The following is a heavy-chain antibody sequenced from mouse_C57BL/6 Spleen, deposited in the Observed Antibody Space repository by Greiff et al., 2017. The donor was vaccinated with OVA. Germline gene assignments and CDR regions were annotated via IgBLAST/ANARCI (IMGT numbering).Heavy chain of an antibody. Sequence: EVNVVESGGGLVQPGGSLKLSCAASGFTFSDYYMYWVRQTPEKRLEWVAYISNGGGSTYYPDTVKGRFTISRDNAKNTLYLQMSRLKSEDTAMYYCARHSGPYWYFDVWGTGTTVTVSS. J-gene: IGHJ1*03. CDR1: GFTFSDYY. V-gene: IGHV5-12*01. CDR3: ARHSGPYWYFDV. CDR2: ISNGGGST.